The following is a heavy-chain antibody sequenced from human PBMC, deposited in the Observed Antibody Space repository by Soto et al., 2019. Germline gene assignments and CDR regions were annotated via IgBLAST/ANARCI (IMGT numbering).Heavy chain of an antibody. V-gene: IGHV1-69*13. CDR2: IIPIFGTA. CDR1: GGTFSSYA. CDR3: ARAYSGYDLSYGMDV. Sequence: ASVKVSCKASGGTFSSYAISWVRQAPGQGLEWMGGIIPIFGTANYAQKFQGRVTITADESTSTAYMELSSLRSEDTAVYYCARAYSGYDLSYGMDVWGQGTTVTVSS. J-gene: IGHJ6*02. D-gene: IGHD5-12*01.